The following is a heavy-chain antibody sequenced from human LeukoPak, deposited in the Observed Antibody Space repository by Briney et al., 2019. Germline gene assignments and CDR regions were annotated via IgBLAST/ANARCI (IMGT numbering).Heavy chain of an antibody. D-gene: IGHD3-16*02. CDR2: ISGSDGSS. CDR3: AKGLGVGGYTRYKGFDQ. J-gene: IGHJ4*02. CDR1: GFTFNSFA. V-gene: IGHV3-23*01. Sequence: PGGSLRLSCAASGFTFNSFAMNWVRQAPGEGLERVSSISGSDGSSHSADFVKGRFTISRDNSKNTLHLQMSSLRAEDTAVYYCAKGLGVGGYTRYKGFDQWGQGTPVTVSS.